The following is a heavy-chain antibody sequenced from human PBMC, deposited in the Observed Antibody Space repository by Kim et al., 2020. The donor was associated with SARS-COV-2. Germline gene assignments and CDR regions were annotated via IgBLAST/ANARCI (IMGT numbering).Heavy chain of an antibody. D-gene: IGHD6-19*01. Sequence: SETLSLTCSVSSGSLSGYYWSWIRQTPGKGLEWIAYIYYSGSTNYNPSLKSRVTMSVDTSKNQFSLKLTSVTAADTAVYFCSRTQHNTGWYFDFWGRGTLVTVSS. CDR2: IYYSGST. V-gene: IGHV4-59*01. CDR3: SRTQHNTGWYFDF. J-gene: IGHJ4*02. CDR1: SGSLSGYY.